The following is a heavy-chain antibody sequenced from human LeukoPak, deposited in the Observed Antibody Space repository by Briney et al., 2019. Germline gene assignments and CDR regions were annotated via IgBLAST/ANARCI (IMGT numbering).Heavy chain of an antibody. CDR3: ARGDQWLSAFDI. Sequence: ASVKVSCKASGYTFTGYYMHWVRQAPGQGLEWMRWINPNSGGTNYAQKFQGRVTMTRDTSISTAYMELSRLRSDDTAVYYCARGDQWLSAFDIWGQGTMVTVSS. D-gene: IGHD6-19*01. V-gene: IGHV1-2*02. J-gene: IGHJ3*02. CDR2: INPNSGGT. CDR1: GYTFTGYY.